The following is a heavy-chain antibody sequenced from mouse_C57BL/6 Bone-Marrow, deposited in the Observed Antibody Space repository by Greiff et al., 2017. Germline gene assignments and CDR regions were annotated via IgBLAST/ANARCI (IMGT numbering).Heavy chain of an antibody. Sequence: QVQLQQPGAELVRPGSSVKLSCKASGYTFTSYWMHWVKQRPIQGLEWIGNIDPSDSETHYNQKFKDKATLTVDKSSSTANMQLSSLTSEDSAVYYCARGDYYYYFDYWGQGTTLTVSS. CDR3: ARGDYYYYFDY. D-gene: IGHD1-1*01. CDR1: GYTFTSYW. CDR2: IDPSDSET. V-gene: IGHV1-52*01. J-gene: IGHJ2*01.